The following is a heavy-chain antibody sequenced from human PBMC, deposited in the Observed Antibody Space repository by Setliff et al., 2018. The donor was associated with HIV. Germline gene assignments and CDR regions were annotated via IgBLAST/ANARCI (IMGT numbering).Heavy chain of an antibody. CDR1: GDSLSSDYYY. D-gene: IGHD4-17*01. Sequence: SETLSLTCTVSGDSLSSDYYYLTWIRQHPEKGLEWIGYIYYSGSTLYNPSLRSRLSLSVDTSKNQFSLELSSVTAADTAVYFCARDFLRSGYFDSWGQVKLVTVSS. V-gene: IGHV4-31*03. CDR3: ARDFLRSGYFDS. J-gene: IGHJ4*02. CDR2: IYYSGST.